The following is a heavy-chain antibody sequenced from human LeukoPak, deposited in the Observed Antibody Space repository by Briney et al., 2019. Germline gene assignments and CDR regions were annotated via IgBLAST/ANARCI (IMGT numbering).Heavy chain of an antibody. J-gene: IGHJ6*02. CDR2: IYNSGST. Sequence: SETLSLTCTVSGGSISSSNYYWSWIRQSAGKGLEWIGRIYNSGSTNYNPSLKSRVTISVDTSKNQFSLKLSSVTAADTAVYYCARGSEDYYYYGMDVWGQGTTVTVSS. CDR1: GGSISSSNYY. V-gene: IGHV4-61*10. CDR3: ARGSEDYYYYGMDV.